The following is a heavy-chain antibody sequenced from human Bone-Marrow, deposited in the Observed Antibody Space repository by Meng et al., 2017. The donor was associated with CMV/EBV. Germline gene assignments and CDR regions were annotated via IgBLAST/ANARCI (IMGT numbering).Heavy chain of an antibody. V-gene: IGHV3-30*12. D-gene: IGHD2-2*01. CDR1: GFTFSAYA. Sequence: GESLKISCAASGFTFSAYAMHWVHQAPGKGLEWVAVISYDGSNKYYADSVKGRFTISRDNSKNTLYLQMNSLRAEDTAVYYCAKDLAASSCSSTSCSPDYYYYGMDVWGQGTTVTVSS. J-gene: IGHJ6*02. CDR2: ISYDGSNK. CDR3: AKDLAASSCSSTSCSPDYYYYGMDV.